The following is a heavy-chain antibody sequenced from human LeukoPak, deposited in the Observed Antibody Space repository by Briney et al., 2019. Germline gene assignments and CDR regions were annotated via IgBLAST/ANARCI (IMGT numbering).Heavy chain of an antibody. J-gene: IGHJ4*02. Sequence: ASVKVSCKASGYTFTSYGISWVRQAPGQGLEWMGIINPSGGSTSYAQKFQGRVTMTTDTSTSTASMALRSLRSDHTAVYYCARAADSPRRYFDWLAPFDYWGQGTLVTVSS. V-gene: IGHV1-18*01. D-gene: IGHD3-9*01. CDR2: INPSGGST. CDR3: ARAADSPRRYFDWLAPFDY. CDR1: GYTFTSYG.